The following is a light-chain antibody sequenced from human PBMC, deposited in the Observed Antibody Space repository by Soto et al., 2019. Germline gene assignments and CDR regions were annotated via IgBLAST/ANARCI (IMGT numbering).Light chain of an antibody. CDR1: QSISIY. V-gene: IGKV1-39*01. Sequence: DIQMTQSPSSLSASVGDRVTITCRTSQSISIYLNWYQQIPGKAPKLLIYASSNLHTGVPSRFSGSASGTDFTLTISSLQPDDFATYYCQQYNSYPWTFGQGTKVDIK. CDR3: QQYNSYPWT. CDR2: ASS. J-gene: IGKJ1*01.